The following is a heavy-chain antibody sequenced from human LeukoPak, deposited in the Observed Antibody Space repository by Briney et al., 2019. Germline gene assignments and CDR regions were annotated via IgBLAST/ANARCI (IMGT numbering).Heavy chain of an antibody. CDR1: GLTVSSNY. D-gene: IGHD2-2*01. V-gene: IGHV3-66*01. CDR3: AAAVVPAAPLDY. CDR2: IYSGGST. Sequence: PGGSLRLSCAASGLTVSSNYMSWVRQAPGKGLEWVSVIYSGGSTYYADSVKGRFTISRDNSKNTLYLQMNSLRAEDTAVYYCAAAVVPAAPLDYWGQGTLVTVSS. J-gene: IGHJ4*02.